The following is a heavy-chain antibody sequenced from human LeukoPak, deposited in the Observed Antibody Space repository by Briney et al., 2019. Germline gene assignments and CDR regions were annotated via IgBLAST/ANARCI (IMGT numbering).Heavy chain of an antibody. V-gene: IGHV4-4*07. D-gene: IGHD3-10*01. CDR1: GGSISSYY. Sequence: SETLSLTCTVCGGSISSYYWSWIRQPAGKGLEWIGRIYTSGSTNYNPSLKSRVTMSVDTSKNQFSLKLSSVTAADTAVYYCAGNLLTYYYGSGGFDPWGQGSLVTVSS. J-gene: IGHJ5*02. CDR2: IYTSGST. CDR3: AGNLLTYYYGSGGFDP.